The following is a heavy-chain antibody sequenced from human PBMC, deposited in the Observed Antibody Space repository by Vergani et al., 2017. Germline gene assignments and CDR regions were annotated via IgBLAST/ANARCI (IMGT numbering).Heavy chain of an antibody. D-gene: IGHD6-19*01. CDR1: GFTFNSYG. V-gene: IGHV3-30*02. CDR2: IRYDGSNK. J-gene: IGHJ4*02. Sequence: QVQLVESGGGVVQPGGSLRLSCAASGFTFNSYGMHWVRQAPGKGLEWVAFIRYDGSNKYYGDSVKGRFTISRDNSKNTLYLQMNSLRAEDTAVYYCARDREFGIAVFYFDYWGQGTLVTVSS. CDR3: ARDREFGIAVFYFDY.